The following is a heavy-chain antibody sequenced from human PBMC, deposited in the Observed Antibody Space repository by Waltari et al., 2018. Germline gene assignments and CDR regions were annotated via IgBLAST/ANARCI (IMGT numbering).Heavy chain of an antibody. J-gene: IGHJ4*02. D-gene: IGHD4-17*01. V-gene: IGHV3-74*01. CDR1: GFTLSPYW. CDR2: INTDGSTI. Sequence: EVQLAESGGGLVQPGESLRLSCAASGFTLSPYWMHWVRQGPGEGLVWGSGINTDGSTINYADSVKGRFTISRDNAKNTLYLQMNSLRAEDTAVYYCTREDYGGKDYWGQGTLVTVSS. CDR3: TREDYGGKDY.